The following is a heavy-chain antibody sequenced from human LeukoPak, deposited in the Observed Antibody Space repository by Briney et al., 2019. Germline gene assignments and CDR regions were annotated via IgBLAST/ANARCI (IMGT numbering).Heavy chain of an antibody. V-gene: IGHV4-59*08. J-gene: IGHJ3*02. CDR2: IYYSGST. D-gene: IGHD1-26*01. Sequence: SETLSLTCTVSGGSISSYYWSWIRQPPGKGLEWIGYIYYSGSTSYDPSLKSRVTISVDTSKNQFSLKLSAVTTADTAVYYCARHPSKSSGSYYGAFDIWGQGTTVTVSS. CDR3: ARHPSKSSGSYYGAFDI. CDR1: GGSISSYY.